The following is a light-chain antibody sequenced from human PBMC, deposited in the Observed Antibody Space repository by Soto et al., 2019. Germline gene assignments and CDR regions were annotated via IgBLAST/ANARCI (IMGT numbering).Light chain of an antibody. Sequence: EIVLTQSPGTLSLSPGERATLSCRASQSVSSSYLAWYQQKPGQAPRLLIYGASSRDPGIPDRFSGSGSGTDFTLAISRLEPEDFALYYCQQCGSPPPWTFGLRTKVEIK. J-gene: IGKJ1*01. V-gene: IGKV3-20*01. CDR2: GAS. CDR1: QSVSSSY. CDR3: QQCGSPPPWT.